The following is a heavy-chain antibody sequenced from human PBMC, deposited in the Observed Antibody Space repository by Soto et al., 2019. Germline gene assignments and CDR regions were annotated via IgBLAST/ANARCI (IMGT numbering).Heavy chain of an antibody. CDR2: MNPNSGNT. V-gene: IGHV1-8*01. CDR1: GYTFTSYD. Sequence: ASVKVSCKASGYTFTSYDINWVRQATGQGLEWMGWMNPNSGNTGYAQKFQGRVTMTRNTSISTAYMELSSLRSEDTAVYYCARGVGHDDFWSGYLNWFDPWGQGTLVTVSS. D-gene: IGHD3-3*01. J-gene: IGHJ5*02. CDR3: ARGVGHDDFWSGYLNWFDP.